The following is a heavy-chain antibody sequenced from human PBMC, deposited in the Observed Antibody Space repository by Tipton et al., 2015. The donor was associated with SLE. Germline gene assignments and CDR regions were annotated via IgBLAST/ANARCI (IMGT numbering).Heavy chain of an antibody. D-gene: IGHD1-26*01. Sequence: TLSLTCAVYGGSFSGFHWSWIRQAPGKGLEWIGEINHRGRTNYNPSLKSRVTISVDTSRNQFSLKLNSVTAADTAVYYCARETRVDATFSKYNRFDPWGQGTLVTVSP. J-gene: IGHJ5*02. CDR1: GGSFSGFH. CDR3: ARETRVDATFSKYNRFDP. V-gene: IGHV4-34*01. CDR2: INHRGRT.